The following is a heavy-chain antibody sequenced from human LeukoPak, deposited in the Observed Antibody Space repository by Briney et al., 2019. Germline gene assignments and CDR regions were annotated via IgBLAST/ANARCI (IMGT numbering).Heavy chain of an antibody. D-gene: IGHD2-2*01. CDR1: EFTFSSYS. CDR2: ISSSSSCI. J-gene: IGHJ4*02. V-gene: IGHV3-21*01. CDR3: ASRVVPAAMSSDY. Sequence: GGSLRLSCAASEFTFSSYSMNWVRQAPGKGLEWVSSISSSSSCIYYADSVKGRFTISRDNAKNSLYLQMNSLRAEDTAVYYCASRVVPAAMSSDYWGQGTLVTVSS.